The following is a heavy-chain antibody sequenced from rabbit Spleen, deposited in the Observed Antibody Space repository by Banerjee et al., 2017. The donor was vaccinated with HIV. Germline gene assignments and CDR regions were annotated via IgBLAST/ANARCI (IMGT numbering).Heavy chain of an antibody. CDR1: GVSFSDKYV. J-gene: IGHJ4*01. CDR2: INIVTGKS. Sequence: QEQLVESGGGLVQPEGSLTLTCKASGVSFSDKYVMCWVRQAPGKGLEWIACINIVTGKSVYASWAKGRFTMSRTSSTTVTLQMTSLTAADTATYFCARDLVAVIGWNFNLWGPGTLVTVS. D-gene: IGHD1-1*01. CDR3: ARDLVAVIGWNFNL. V-gene: IGHV1S45*01.